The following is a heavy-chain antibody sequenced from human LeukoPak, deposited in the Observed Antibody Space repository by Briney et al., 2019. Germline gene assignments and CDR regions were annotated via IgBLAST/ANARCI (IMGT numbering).Heavy chain of an antibody. CDR2: INPRSPGT. Sequence: ASVKVSCKASGYRFTAYYIHWVRQAPGQGLEWMGWINPRSPGTNYAQKFQGRVTMTRDTSSSTAYMELNSLTSDDTAVYYCARDPAQSYYPDVWGIGTPVTVSS. CDR1: GYRFTAYY. V-gene: IGHV1-2*02. CDR3: ARDPAQSYYPDV. J-gene: IGHJ6*03.